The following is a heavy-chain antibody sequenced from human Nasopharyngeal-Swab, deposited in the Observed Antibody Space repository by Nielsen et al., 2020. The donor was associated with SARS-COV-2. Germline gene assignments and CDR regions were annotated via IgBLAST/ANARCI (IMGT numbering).Heavy chain of an antibody. D-gene: IGHD4-17*01. CDR3: ARGRLTVTTYTDDWYFDL. V-gene: IGHV3-53*04. CDR1: GFTVSSNY. CDR2: IYSGGST. J-gene: IGHJ2*01. Sequence: GGSLRLSCAASGFTVSSNYMSWVRQAPGKGLEWVSVIYSGGSTYYADSVKGRFTISRHNSKNTLYLQMNSLRAEDTAVYYCARGRLTVTTYTDDWYFDLWGRGTLVTVSS.